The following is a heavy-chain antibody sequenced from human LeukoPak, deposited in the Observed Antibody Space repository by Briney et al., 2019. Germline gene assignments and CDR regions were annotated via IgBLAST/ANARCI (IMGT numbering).Heavy chain of an antibody. CDR1: GFTFSNAW. Sequence: GGSLRLSCAASGFTFSNAWMSWVRQAPGKGLEWVGRIKSKTDGGTTDYAAPVKGRFTISRDDSENTLYLQMNSLKTEDTAVYYCTTAAHVAVAGTIYWGQGTLVTVSS. D-gene: IGHD6-19*01. J-gene: IGHJ4*02. CDR3: TTAAHVAVAGTIY. V-gene: IGHV3-15*01. CDR2: IKSKTDGGTT.